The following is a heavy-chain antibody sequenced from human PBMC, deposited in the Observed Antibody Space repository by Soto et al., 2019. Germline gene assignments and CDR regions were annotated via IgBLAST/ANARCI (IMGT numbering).Heavy chain of an antibody. Sequence: QVQLVQSGSEVKKPGSSVKVSCKASGGTFSDFTLSWLRQAPGRGLEWMGGIIPMIGATNNAQKLKGRLTFTADKSTGTVYMELNSLRSDDTAVYYCARYWSAGTLYGAFDIWGQGTEVSVSP. V-gene: IGHV1-69*06. J-gene: IGHJ3*02. CDR2: IIPMIGAT. D-gene: IGHD2-15*01. CDR1: GGTFSDFT. CDR3: ARYWSAGTLYGAFDI.